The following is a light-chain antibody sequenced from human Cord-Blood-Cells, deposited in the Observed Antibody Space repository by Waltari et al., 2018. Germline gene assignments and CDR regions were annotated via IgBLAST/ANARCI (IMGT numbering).Light chain of an antibody. J-gene: IGLJ2*01. V-gene: IGLV2-14*01. CDR2: DVS. Sequence: QSALIQPASVSGSPGQSITISCTGTSSDVGGYNYVPWYQQHPGKAPKLRIYDVSNRPSGVSNRFACSKSGNTASLTSSGLQAEDEADYYCSSYTSSSAVVFGGGSTLTVL. CDR1: SSDVGGYNY. CDR3: SSYTSSSAVV.